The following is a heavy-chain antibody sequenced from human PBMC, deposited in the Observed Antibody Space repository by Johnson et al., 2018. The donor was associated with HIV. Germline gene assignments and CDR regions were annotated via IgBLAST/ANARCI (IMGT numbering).Heavy chain of an antibody. CDR2: IKSKTDGGTT. CDR3: AKGEAQEGWIQLQAYAFDF. CDR1: GFTFSNAW. J-gene: IGHJ3*01. V-gene: IGHV3-15*01. D-gene: IGHD5-18*01. Sequence: VQLVESGGGLVKPGGSLRLSCAASGFTFSNAWMSWVRQAPGKGLEWVGRIKSKTDGGTTDYAAPVKGRFTISRDISKNTLYLQIDSLRPEDSGVYYCAKGEAQEGWIQLQAYAFDFWGQGTMVTVSS.